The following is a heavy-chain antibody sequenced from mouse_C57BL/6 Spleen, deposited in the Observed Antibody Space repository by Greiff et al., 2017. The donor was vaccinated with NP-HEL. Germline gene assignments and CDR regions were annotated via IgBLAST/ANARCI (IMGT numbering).Heavy chain of an antibody. CDR2: IDPSDSYT. Sequence: QVQLQQPGAELVMPGASVKLSCKASGYTFTSYWMHWVKQRPGQGLEWIGEIDPSDSYTNYNQKFKGKSTLTVDKSSSTAYMQLSSLTSEDSAVYYCALLLRPYYYAMDYWGQGTSVTVSS. V-gene: IGHV1-69*01. CDR3: ALLLRPYYYAMDY. J-gene: IGHJ4*01. D-gene: IGHD1-1*01. CDR1: GYTFTSYW.